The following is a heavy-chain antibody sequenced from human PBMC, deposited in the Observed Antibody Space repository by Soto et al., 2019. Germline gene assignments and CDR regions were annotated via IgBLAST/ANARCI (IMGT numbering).Heavy chain of an antibody. CDR2: FGPEDGET. Sequence: ASVKVSCKVSGYTLTELSMHWVRQAPGKGLEWMGGFGPEDGETIYAQKFQGRVTMTEDTSTDTAYMELSSLRSEDTAVYYCARFNRVVPAALHPSYYYYYYGMDVWGQGTTVTVSS. J-gene: IGHJ6*02. CDR1: GYTLTELS. V-gene: IGHV1-24*01. CDR3: ARFNRVVPAALHPSYYYYYYGMDV. D-gene: IGHD2-2*01.